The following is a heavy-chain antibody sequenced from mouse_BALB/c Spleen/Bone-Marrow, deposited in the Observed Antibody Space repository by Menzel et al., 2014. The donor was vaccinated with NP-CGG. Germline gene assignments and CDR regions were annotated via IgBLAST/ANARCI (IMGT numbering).Heavy chain of an antibody. V-gene: IGHV5-4*02. CDR1: GFTFSDYY. Sequence: EVMLVESGGGLVKPGGSLKLSCAASGFTFSDYYMYWVRQTPEKRLEWVATISDGGSYTYYPDSVKGRFTIPRDNAKNNLYLQMSSLKSEDTAMYYCARDYDYAMDYWGQGTSVTVSS. CDR3: ARDYDYAMDY. D-gene: IGHD2-12*01. J-gene: IGHJ4*01. CDR2: ISDGGSYT.